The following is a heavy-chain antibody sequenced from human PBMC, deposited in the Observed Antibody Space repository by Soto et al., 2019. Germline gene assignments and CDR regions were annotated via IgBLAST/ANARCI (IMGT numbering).Heavy chain of an antibody. CDR1: GGTFSSYA. V-gene: IGHV1-69*01. D-gene: IGHD5-18*01. CDR2: IIPIFGTA. Sequence: HVQLVQSGAEVKKPGSSVKVSCKASGGTFSSYAISWVRQAPGQGLEWMGGIIPIFGTANYAQKFQGRVTITADESTSTAYMELSSLRSEDTAVYYCARLHVDTAMARTYYFDYWGQGTLVTVSS. J-gene: IGHJ4*02. CDR3: ARLHVDTAMARTYYFDY.